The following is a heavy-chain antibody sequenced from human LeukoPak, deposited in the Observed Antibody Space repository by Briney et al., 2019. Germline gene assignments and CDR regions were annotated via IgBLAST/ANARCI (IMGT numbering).Heavy chain of an antibody. D-gene: IGHD3-10*01. CDR2: IWYDGSNK. CDR3: AREGRGVLDY. V-gene: IGHV3-33*01. Sequence: GGSLRLSCAASGFTFSSYGMPWVRQAPGKGLEWVAVIWYDGSNKYCADSVKGRFTISRDNSKNTLYLQMNSLRAEVTAVYYCAREGRGVLDYWGQGTLVTVSS. J-gene: IGHJ4*02. CDR1: GFTFSSYG.